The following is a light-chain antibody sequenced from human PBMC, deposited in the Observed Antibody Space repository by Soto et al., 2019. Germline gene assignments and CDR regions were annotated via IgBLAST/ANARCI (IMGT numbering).Light chain of an antibody. CDR1: QSVSSSY. CDR2: GAT. J-gene: IGKJ4*02. CDR3: RQYGSSGT. V-gene: IGKV3-20*01. Sequence: EVVLTQYPGTLSLSPGDRAILSCRASQSVSSSYLAWYQQKPGQAPRLLIYGATSRATGISNRFSGSGCGAFITLTISRLEPEDFAVYYCRQYGSSGTFGRGTKVDIK.